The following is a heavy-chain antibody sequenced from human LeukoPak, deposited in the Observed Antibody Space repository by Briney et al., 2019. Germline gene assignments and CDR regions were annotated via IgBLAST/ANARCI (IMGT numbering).Heavy chain of an antibody. CDR3: VRDDGTVTTRN. CDR1: GGSISSGGFY. D-gene: IGHD4-17*01. Sequence: PSQTLSLTCTVSGGSISSGGFYWSWIRQHPGKGLEWIGYIYYSGSTYYNPSLKSRVTISVDTSKNQFSLKLSSVTAADTAVYYCVRDDGTVTTRNWGQGTLVTVSS. V-gene: IGHV4-31*03. CDR2: IYYSGST. J-gene: IGHJ4*02.